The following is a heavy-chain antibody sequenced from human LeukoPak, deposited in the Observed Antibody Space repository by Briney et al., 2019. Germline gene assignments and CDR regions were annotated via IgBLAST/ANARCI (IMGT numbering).Heavy chain of an antibody. D-gene: IGHD3-22*01. CDR2: MYSSGCT. CDR3: AREDYYDSSGYYLDC. Sequence: SETLSLTCTVSAGSISSGSYYWSWIRQPAGKGLEWIGRMYSSGCTNYKPSLKSRVTISIDTSKNQFSLELSSVTATDTAVYYCAREDYYDSSGYYLDCWGQGTLVTVSS. CDR1: AGSISSGSYY. J-gene: IGHJ4*02. V-gene: IGHV4-61*02.